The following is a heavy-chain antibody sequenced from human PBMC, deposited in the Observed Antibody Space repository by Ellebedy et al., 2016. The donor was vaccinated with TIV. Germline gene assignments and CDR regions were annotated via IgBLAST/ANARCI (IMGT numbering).Heavy chain of an antibody. CDR3: ARTKAVAGTFCFDY. V-gene: IGHV4-59*01. Sequence: MPSETLSLTCTVSGGSINNYYWSWIRQPPGKGLEWIGYIYYSGSTHYNPSFKSRVTISVDTSKSQFSLKLSSVTAADTAMYYCARTKAVAGTFCFDYWGQGTLVTVSS. CDR1: GGSINNYY. D-gene: IGHD6-13*01. CDR2: IYYSGST. J-gene: IGHJ4*02.